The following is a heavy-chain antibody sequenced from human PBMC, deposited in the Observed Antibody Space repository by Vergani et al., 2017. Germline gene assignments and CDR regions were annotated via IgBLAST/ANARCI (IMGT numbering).Heavy chain of an antibody. CDR2: IYTSGST. J-gene: IGHJ6*03. D-gene: IGHD6-13*01. V-gene: IGHV4-4*07. Sequence: QVQLQESGPGLVKPSETLSLTCTVSGGSISSYYWSWIRQPAGKGLEWIGRIYTSGSTNYNPSLKSRVTMSVETSKNQFSLKLSSVTAADTAVYYCARDGGGGGAAAGTNRGVYYYYMDVWGKGTTVTVSS. CDR1: GGSISSYY. CDR3: ARDGGGGGAAAGTNRGVYYYYMDV.